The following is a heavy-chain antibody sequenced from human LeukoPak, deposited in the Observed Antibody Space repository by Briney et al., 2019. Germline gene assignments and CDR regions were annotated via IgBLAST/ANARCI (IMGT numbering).Heavy chain of an antibody. Sequence: ASVKVSCKASGYTFTGYYMHWVRQAPGQGLEWMGRVNPNSGGTNYAQKFQGRVTMTRDTSISTAYMELSRLRSDDTAVYYCARDYNPYTSSGVFDYWGQGTLVTVSS. D-gene: IGHD6-13*01. CDR3: ARDYNPYTSSGVFDY. CDR2: VNPNSGGT. J-gene: IGHJ4*02. CDR1: GYTFTGYY. V-gene: IGHV1-2*06.